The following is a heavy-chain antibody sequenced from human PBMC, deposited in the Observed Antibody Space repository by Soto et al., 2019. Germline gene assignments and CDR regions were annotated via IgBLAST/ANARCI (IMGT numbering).Heavy chain of an antibody. CDR3: AKKRSGSWSMGCFDS. V-gene: IGHV3-23*01. D-gene: IGHD3-16*01. CDR1: GFTFSNHA. J-gene: IGHJ4*02. CDR2: ISGNANDI. Sequence: GGSLRLSCAASGFTFSNHAMNLVRQAPGKGLEWLSAISGNANDIYYADSVKGRFTISRDSSTNTVFLQMNSLRAEDTALYYCAKKRSGSWSMGCFDSWGQGTMVTVSS.